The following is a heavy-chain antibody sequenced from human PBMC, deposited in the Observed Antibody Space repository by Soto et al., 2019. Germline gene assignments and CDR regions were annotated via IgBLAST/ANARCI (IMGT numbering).Heavy chain of an antibody. CDR3: TQDAKFDDIYPGYFVNDL. CDR1: GYTFSNFG. CDR2: ISPNSEKT. J-gene: IGHJ5*02. D-gene: IGHD3-9*01. V-gene: IGHV1-18*01. Sequence: QGHLVQSGSEVKKPGASVRVSCEASGYTFSNFGISWVRQAPGEGLEWMGWISPNSEKTNIEQRFQGRVTMTTDISTSTSYLELRGLTSDDTAVYYCTQDAKFDDIYPGYFVNDLWGQGAQVTVSS.